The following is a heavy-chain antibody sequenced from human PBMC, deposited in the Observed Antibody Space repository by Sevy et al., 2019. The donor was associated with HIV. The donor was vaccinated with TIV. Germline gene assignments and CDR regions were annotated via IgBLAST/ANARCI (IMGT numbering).Heavy chain of an antibody. V-gene: IGHV3-23*01. Sequence: GGSLRLSCAASGITFKNYAMNWVRQAPGKGLNWVSSIFGSGGTTYYADSVRGRFTISRDTSKNTLFLQMNSLRTEDAALYYYAGGRFDSSGSFDAFDIWGQGTMVTVSS. CDR3: AGGRFDSSGSFDAFDI. D-gene: IGHD3-22*01. CDR1: GITFKNYA. CDR2: IFGSGGTT. J-gene: IGHJ3*02.